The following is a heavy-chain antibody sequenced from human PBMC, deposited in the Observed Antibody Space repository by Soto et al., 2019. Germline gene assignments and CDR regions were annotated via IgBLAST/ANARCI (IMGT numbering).Heavy chain of an antibody. Sequence: SETLSLTCTVSGGSVSSSRYYWSWVRQPPGKGLEWIGHIFYTGTTNYNASVQSRVTISVDTSKNQFPLKLSSVTAADTAVYYCARGNPQWRDDGSGSYNNWFEPWGQGTLVTVSS. CDR1: GGSVSSSRYY. D-gene: IGHD3-10*01. J-gene: IGHJ5*02. CDR2: IFYTGTT. CDR3: ARGNPQWRDDGSGSYNNWFEP. V-gene: IGHV4-61*01.